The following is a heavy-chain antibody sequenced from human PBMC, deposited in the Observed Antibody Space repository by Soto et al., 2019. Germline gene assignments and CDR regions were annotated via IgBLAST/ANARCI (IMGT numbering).Heavy chain of an antibody. CDR1: GYTFTYRY. CDR2: ITPFNGNT. CDR3: ALMYNWNDGRVSWFDP. V-gene: IGHV1-45*02. J-gene: IGHJ5*02. D-gene: IGHD1-1*01. Sequence: GASVKVSCKASGYTFTYRYRHWLRQAPGKALEWMGWITPFNGNTNYAQKFQDRVTITRDRSMSTAYMELSSLRSEDTAMYYCALMYNWNDGRVSWFDPWGQGTLVTVSS.